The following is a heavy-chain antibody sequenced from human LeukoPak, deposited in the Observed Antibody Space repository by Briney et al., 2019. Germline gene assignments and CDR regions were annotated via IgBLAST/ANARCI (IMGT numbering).Heavy chain of an antibody. D-gene: IGHD5-18*01. CDR1: GFTFSSYS. V-gene: IGHV3-33*08. J-gene: IGHJ6*02. CDR2: IWYDGSNK. Sequence: GGSLRLSCAASGFTFSSYSMNWVRQAPGKGLEWVAVIWYDGSNKYYADSVKGRFTISRDNSKNTLYLQMNSLRAEDTAVYYCARVGVQPGYYYGMDVWGQGTTVTVSS. CDR3: ARVGVQPGYYYGMDV.